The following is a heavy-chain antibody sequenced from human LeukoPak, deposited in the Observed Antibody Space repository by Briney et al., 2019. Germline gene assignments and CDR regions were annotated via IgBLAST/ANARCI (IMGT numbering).Heavy chain of an antibody. CDR1: GGSISSSSYY. D-gene: IGHD2-8*02. Sequence: SETLSLTSTVSGGSISSSSYYWDWIRQPPGKGLEWIGSIYYSGSTYYNPSLKSRVTISVDTSKNQFSLKMSSVTAADTAVYYCARLPTGLLGPHAFDIWGQGTMVTVSS. V-gene: IGHV4-39*01. CDR3: ARLPTGLLGPHAFDI. CDR2: IYYSGST. J-gene: IGHJ3*02.